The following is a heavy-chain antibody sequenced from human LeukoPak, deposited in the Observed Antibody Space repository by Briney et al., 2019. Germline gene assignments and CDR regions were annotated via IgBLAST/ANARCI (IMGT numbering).Heavy chain of an antibody. CDR3: ARSYLATGTPHDY. Sequence: GESLKISFQGSGYIFTSYWIAWGRQMPGKGLEWMGIIYPGDSDTRYSPSFQGQVTISADKSITTAYLQWSSLKASDTAMYYVARSYLATGTPHDYWGQGTLVTVSS. D-gene: IGHD1-1*01. J-gene: IGHJ4*02. CDR2: IYPGDSDT. CDR1: GYIFTSYW. V-gene: IGHV5-51*01.